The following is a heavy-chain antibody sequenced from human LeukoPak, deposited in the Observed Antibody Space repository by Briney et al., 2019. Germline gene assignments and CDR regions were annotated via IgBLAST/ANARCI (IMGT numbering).Heavy chain of an antibody. CDR1: GFTFNYYS. Sequence: GGSLRLSCAASGFTFNYYSMHWVRQAPGKGLEWVAGISYDGSNEYYADAMKGRFTISRDNSKNTLYLQMNSLRAEDTAVYYCARELGREGAFDIWGQGTMVTVSS. CDR3: ARELGREGAFDI. V-gene: IGHV3-30*01. CDR2: ISYDGSNE. J-gene: IGHJ3*02. D-gene: IGHD7-27*01.